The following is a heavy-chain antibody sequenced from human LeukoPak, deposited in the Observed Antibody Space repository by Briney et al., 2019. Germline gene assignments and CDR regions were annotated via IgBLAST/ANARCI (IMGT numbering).Heavy chain of an antibody. V-gene: IGHV4-59*01. CDR2: IYYSGST. J-gene: IGHJ6*02. CDR1: GGSISSYY. Sequence: SETLSLTCTVSGGSISSYYWSWIRQPPGKGLEWIGYIYYSGSTNYNPSLKSRVTISVDTSKNQFSLKLSSVTAADTAVYYCARDNYYYYGMDVWGQGTTVTVSS. CDR3: ARDNYYYYGMDV.